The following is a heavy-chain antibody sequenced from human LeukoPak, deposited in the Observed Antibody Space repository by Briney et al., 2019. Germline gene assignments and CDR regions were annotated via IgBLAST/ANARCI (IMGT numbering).Heavy chain of an antibody. Sequence: ESSPGLVKPSETLSLTCPVSGDSISSSSDFWGWIRQPPGKGLEWIGSIYYGGSTNYNPSLKSRVTISVDTSKNQLSLKVRSVTAADTAVYYCARLSRGFWSGLHGFWGQGTLVTVSS. J-gene: IGHJ4*02. V-gene: IGHV4-39*07. D-gene: IGHD3-3*01. CDR2: IYYGGST. CDR1: GDSISSSSDF. CDR3: ARLSRGFWSGLHGF.